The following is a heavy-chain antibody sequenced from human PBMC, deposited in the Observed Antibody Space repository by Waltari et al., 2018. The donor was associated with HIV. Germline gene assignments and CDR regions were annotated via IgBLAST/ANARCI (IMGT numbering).Heavy chain of an antibody. J-gene: IGHJ6*02. Sequence: QVQLVQSGAEVKKPGASVKVSCTASGYTFTGYYMPWVRQAPGQGLEWMGWINPNSGGTNYAQKFRGRVTMTRDTSISTAYMELSRLRSDDTAVYYCARLREVAGYYYYYGMDVWGQGTTVTVSS. CDR1: GYTFTGYY. D-gene: IGHD6-19*01. CDR2: INPNSGGT. V-gene: IGHV1-2*02. CDR3: ARLREVAGYYYYYGMDV.